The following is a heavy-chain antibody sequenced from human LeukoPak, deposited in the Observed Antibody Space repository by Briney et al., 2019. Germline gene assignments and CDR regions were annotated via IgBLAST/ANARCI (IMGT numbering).Heavy chain of an antibody. Sequence: GGSLRLSCAASGFTFSSYSMNWVRQAPGKGLEWVSYISSSSSTIYYADSVKGRFTISRDNAKNSLYLQMNSLRAEDTAAYYCARGKDHDFWNPFDHWGRGTLVTVSS. D-gene: IGHD3-3*01. CDR1: GFTFSSYS. CDR3: ARGKDHDFWNPFDH. V-gene: IGHV3-48*01. CDR2: ISSSSSTI. J-gene: IGHJ4*02.